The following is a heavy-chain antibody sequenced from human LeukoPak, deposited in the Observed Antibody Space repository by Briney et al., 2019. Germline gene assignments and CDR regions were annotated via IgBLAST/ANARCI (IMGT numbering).Heavy chain of an antibody. Sequence: PGGSLRLSCAASGFTFSSYWMSWVRQAPGKGLEWVANIKQDGSETYYVDSVKGRFTISRVNAKNLLYLEMNSLRAEDTALYYCARVDGSSSCPDYWGQGTLVTVSS. CDR2: IKQDGSET. J-gene: IGHJ4*02. CDR3: ARVDGSSSCPDY. CDR1: GFTFSSYW. V-gene: IGHV3-7*01. D-gene: IGHD6-13*01.